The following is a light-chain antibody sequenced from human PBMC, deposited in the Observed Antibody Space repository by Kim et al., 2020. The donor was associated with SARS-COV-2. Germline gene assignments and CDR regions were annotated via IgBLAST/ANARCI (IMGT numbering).Light chain of an antibody. V-gene: IGKV1-33*01. CDR2: DVS. CDR3: QQYSYLPPLT. J-gene: IGKJ4*01. CDR1: QDIGYY. Sequence: ASVAHILTITRQASQDIGYYLNWYHQKPGKAPKLLIFDVSTLQTGVPSRFSGSGSGTDFSFTITNVQPEDAGIYYCQQYSYLPPLTFGGGTKLEI.